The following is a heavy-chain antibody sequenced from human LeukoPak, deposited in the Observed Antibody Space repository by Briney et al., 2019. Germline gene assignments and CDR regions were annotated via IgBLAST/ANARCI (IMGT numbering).Heavy chain of an antibody. CDR1: GGSISSSSYY. CDR2: IYYSGST. J-gene: IGHJ4*02. D-gene: IGHD6-19*01. Sequence: SETLSLTCTVSGGSISSSSYYWGWIRQPPGKGLEWIGSIYYSGSTYYNPPLKSRVTISVDTSKNQFSLKLSSVTAADTAVYYCASRAVAGPRATNYWGQGTLVTVSS. CDR3: ASRAVAGPRATNY. V-gene: IGHV4-39*01.